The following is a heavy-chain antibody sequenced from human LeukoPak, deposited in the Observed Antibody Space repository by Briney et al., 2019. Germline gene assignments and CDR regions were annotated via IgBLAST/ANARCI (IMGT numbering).Heavy chain of an antibody. J-gene: IGHJ4*02. CDR1: GYTFTDYY. D-gene: IGHD3-16*01. Sequence: ASVKVSCKASGYTFTDYYMHWVRQAPGQGLEWMAWINPTSGATNYAQKFQGRVTLTTDTSISTAYMELNRLTSDDTAVYYCAVLLGVGDFDHWGQGTLVTVSS. V-gene: IGHV1-2*02. CDR2: INPTSGAT. CDR3: AVLLGVGDFDH.